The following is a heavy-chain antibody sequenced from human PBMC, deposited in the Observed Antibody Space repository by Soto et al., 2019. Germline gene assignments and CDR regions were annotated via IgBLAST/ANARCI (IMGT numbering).Heavy chain of an antibody. D-gene: IGHD3-10*01. CDR3: AKQGKDFYGPGSPYFDP. CDR2: XSYXXSXX. CDR1: GFMFSNFG. V-gene: IGHV3-30*18. Sequence: SLRLYCVATGFMFSNFGMHWVRQARGKRLEWVALXSYXXSXXYXAXXXKXXXTISRDNSRNALYLEMTSLTPEDTALYYCAKQGKDFYGPGSPYFDPWRQGTRVTASS. J-gene: IGHJ4*02.